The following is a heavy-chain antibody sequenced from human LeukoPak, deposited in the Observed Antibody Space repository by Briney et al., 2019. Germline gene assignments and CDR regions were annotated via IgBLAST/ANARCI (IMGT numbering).Heavy chain of an antibody. Sequence: GGSLRLSCAASGFTFSRYAMSWVRQAPGKGLEWVSSITSKGEGTWYTDSVKGRLTISRDNSKNTLSLLMTSLRAEDTAIYYCAKDRPNYHESDGHYYRQDGDYWGQGTLVTVSS. J-gene: IGHJ4*02. CDR2: ITSKGEGT. D-gene: IGHD3-3*01. CDR1: GFTFSRYA. CDR3: AKDRPNYHESDGHYYRQDGDY. V-gene: IGHV3-23*01.